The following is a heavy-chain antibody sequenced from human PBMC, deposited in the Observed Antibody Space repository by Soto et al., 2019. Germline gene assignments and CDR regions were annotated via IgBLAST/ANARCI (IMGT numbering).Heavy chain of an antibody. D-gene: IGHD6-13*01. CDR1: GFTFSSYA. Sequence: EVQLLESGGGLVQPGGSLRLSCAASGFTFSSYAMSWVRQAPGKGLEWVSAISGSGGSTYYADSVKGRFTISRDNSKNTLYLQMNSLRAEDTAVYYCAKDRGVVQQQLWVNWFDPWGQGTLVTVSS. V-gene: IGHV3-23*01. CDR3: AKDRGVVQQQLWVNWFDP. J-gene: IGHJ5*02. CDR2: ISGSGGST.